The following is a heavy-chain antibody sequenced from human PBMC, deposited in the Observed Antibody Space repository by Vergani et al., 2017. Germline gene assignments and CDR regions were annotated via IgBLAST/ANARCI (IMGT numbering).Heavy chain of an antibody. Sequence: QVQLQQSGPGLVKPSQTLSLTCAISGDSVSSNSAAWNWIRQSPSRGLEWLGRTYYRSKWYNDYAVSVKSRITINPDTSKNQFSLKLSSVTAADTAVYYWAREGRSMVRGVIIRGWFDPWGQGTLVTVSS. J-gene: IGHJ5*02. CDR1: GDSVSSNSAA. D-gene: IGHD3-10*01. CDR2: TYYRSKWYN. CDR3: AREGRSMVRGVIIRGWFDP. V-gene: IGHV6-1*01.